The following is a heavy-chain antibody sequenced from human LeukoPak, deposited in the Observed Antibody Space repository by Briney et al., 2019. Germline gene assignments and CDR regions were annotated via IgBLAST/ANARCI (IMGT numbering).Heavy chain of an antibody. CDR3: ARAPRFGESLSWFDP. J-gene: IGHJ5*02. CDR2: INHSGST. D-gene: IGHD3-10*01. V-gene: IGHV4-34*01. CDR1: GGSFSGYY. Sequence: SETLSLTCAVYGGSFSGYYWSWIRQPPGKGLEWIGEINHSGSTNYNPSLKSRVTISVDTSKNQFSLKLSSVTAADTAVYYCARAPRFGESLSWFDPWGQGTLVTVSS.